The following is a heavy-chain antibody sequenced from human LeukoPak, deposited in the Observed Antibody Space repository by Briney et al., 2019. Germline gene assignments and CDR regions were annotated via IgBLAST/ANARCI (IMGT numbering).Heavy chain of an antibody. CDR1: GGTFSSYA. Sequence: GASVKVSCKASGGTFSSYAISWVRQAPGQGLEWMGGIIPIFGTANYAQKFQGRVTITVDESTSTAYMELSSLRSEDTAVYYCARAKPDCGGDCYSGEFDYWGQGTLVTVSS. CDR3: ARAKPDCGGDCYSGEFDY. CDR2: IIPIFGTA. J-gene: IGHJ4*02. V-gene: IGHV1-69*13. D-gene: IGHD2-21*02.